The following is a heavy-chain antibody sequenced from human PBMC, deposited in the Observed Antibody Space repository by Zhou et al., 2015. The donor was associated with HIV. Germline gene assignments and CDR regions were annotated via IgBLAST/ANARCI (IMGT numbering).Heavy chain of an antibody. CDR2: IIPVFGTA. D-gene: IGHD5/OR15-5a*01. CDR3: VRSEGSVFYAFDF. CDR1: GGTFGTYG. V-gene: IGHV1-69*01. J-gene: IGHJ3*01. Sequence: QVQLVQSGAEVKKPGSSVKVSCKASGGTFGTYGLTWVRQAPGQGLEWMGGIIPVFGTAKYAQKFQDRVTFTADDSTSTVYMELNSLDSDDTALYYCVRSEGSVFYAFDFWGPGTSVAVS.